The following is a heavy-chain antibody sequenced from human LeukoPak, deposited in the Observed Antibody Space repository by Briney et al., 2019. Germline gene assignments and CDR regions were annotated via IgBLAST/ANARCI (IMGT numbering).Heavy chain of an antibody. D-gene: IGHD3-16*02. V-gene: IGHV3-23*01. Sequence: GGSLRLFCAASGFTFSSYAMSWVRQAPGKGLEWVSAISGSGGSTYYADSVKGRFTISRDNSKNTLYLQLHSLRAEETAVKDCAKDVNPNRRLSVSKDFQRWGQGTLVTVSS. CDR2: ISGSGGST. CDR3: AKDVNPNRRLSVSKDFQR. CDR1: GFTFSSYA. J-gene: IGHJ1*01.